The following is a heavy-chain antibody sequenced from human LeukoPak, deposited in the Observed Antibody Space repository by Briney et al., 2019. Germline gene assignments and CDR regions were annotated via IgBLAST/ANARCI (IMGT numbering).Heavy chain of an antibody. CDR2: MNPNSGNT. CDR1: GYTFTSYD. CDR3: ARVGGPQNWFDP. D-gene: IGHD3-16*01. Sequence: ASVKVSCKASGYTFTSYDINWVRQATGQGLEWMGWMNPNSGNTGYAQKFQGRVTMTRNTSISTAYMELSSLRSEDTAVYYCARVGGPQNWFDPWGQGTLVTVSS. J-gene: IGHJ5*02. V-gene: IGHV1-8*01.